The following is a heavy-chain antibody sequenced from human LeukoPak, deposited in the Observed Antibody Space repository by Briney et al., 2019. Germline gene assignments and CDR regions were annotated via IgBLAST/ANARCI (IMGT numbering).Heavy chain of an antibody. CDR2: ISGSGGST. V-gene: IGHV3-23*01. D-gene: IGHD4-23*01. CDR3: AKVKTATTVVTSVYYYYYGMDV. J-gene: IGHJ6*02. CDR1: GFTFSSYA. Sequence: GGSLRLSCAASGFTFSSYAMSWVRQAPGKGLEWVSAISGSGGSTYYADSVKGRFTISRDNSKNTLYLQMNSLRAEDTAVYYCAKVKTATTVVTSVYYYYYGMDVWGQGTTVTVSS.